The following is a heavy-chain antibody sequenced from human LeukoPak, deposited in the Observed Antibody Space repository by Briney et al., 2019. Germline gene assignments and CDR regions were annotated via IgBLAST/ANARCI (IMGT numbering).Heavy chain of an antibody. CDR1: GYTFTSYY. V-gene: IGHV1-46*01. J-gene: IGHJ4*02. D-gene: IGHD3-3*02. CDR3: ARDASSQAMAIRSFDY. CDR2: INPSGGST. Sequence: ASVKVSCKASGYTFTSYYMHWVRQAPGQGLEWMGIINPSGGSTSYAQKSQGRVTMTRDTSTSTVYMELSSLRSEDTAVYYCARDASSQAMAIRSFDYWGQGTLVTVSS.